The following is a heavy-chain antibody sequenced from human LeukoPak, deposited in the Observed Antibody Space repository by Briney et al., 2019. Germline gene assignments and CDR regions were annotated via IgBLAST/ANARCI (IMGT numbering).Heavy chain of an antibody. D-gene: IGHD4-23*01. CDR1: VYTFTSYY. V-gene: IGHV1-46*01. J-gene: IGHJ6*03. CDR3: AGPEVTRQDYYYYYMDV. Sequence: ASVKVSCKASVYTFTSYYMHWVRHTPRQGLEWVGIINPSGGSTSYAQKFQGRVTMTRDMSTSTVYMELSSLRSEDTAVYYCAGPEVTRQDYYYYYMDVWGKGTTVTVSS. CDR2: INPSGGST.